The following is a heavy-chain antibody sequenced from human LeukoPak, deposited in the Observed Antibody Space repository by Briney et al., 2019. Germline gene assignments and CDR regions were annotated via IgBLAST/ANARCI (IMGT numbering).Heavy chain of an antibody. CDR1: GYTFTGYY. V-gene: IGHV1-69*05. CDR3: ARDRGTGTTNYYYYYMDV. J-gene: IGHJ6*03. D-gene: IGHD1-7*01. CDR2: MIPIFGTA. Sequence: ASVKVSCKASGYTFTGYYMHWVRQAPGQGLEWMGGMIPIFGTANYAQKFQGRVTITTDESTSTAYMELSSLRSEDTAVYYCARDRGTGTTNYYYYYMDVWGKGTTVTVSS.